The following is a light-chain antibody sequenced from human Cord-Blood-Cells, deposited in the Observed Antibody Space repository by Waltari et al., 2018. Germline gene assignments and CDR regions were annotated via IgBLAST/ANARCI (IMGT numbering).Light chain of an antibody. CDR1: ALPKQY. J-gene: IGLJ2*01. Sequence: SYELTQPPSVSLSPGQTARITCSGAALPKQYAYWYQQKPGQAPVLVIYKDSERPSGIPERFSDSSSGTTVTLTISGVQAEDEADYYCQSADSSGTYVVFGGGTKLTVL. V-gene: IGLV3-25*03. CDR3: QSADSSGTYVV. CDR2: KDS.